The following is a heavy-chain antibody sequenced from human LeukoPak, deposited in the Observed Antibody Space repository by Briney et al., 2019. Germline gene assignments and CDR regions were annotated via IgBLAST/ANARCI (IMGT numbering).Heavy chain of an antibody. CDR2: IRYDGSNK. Sequence: GGSLRLSCAASGFMFSIYDMHWVRQAPGRGLEWVAFIRYDGSNKYYADSVKGRFTISRDNSKNTLYLQMNSLRAEDTAVYYCARGVRIAVAGYIDYWGQGTLVTVSS. J-gene: IGHJ4*02. V-gene: IGHV3-30*02. CDR3: ARGVRIAVAGYIDY. D-gene: IGHD6-19*01. CDR1: GFMFSIYD.